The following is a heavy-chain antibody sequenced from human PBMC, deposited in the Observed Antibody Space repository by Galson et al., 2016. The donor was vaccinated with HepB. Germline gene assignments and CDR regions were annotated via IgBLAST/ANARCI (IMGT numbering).Heavy chain of an antibody. V-gene: IGHV6-1*01. CDR2: TYYRSTWNN. J-gene: IGHJ5*01. Sequence: CAISGDSVSSITGVWNWIRQPPSRGLEWLGRTYYRSTWNNHYAESVRGRIAINPDTSKNQFSLQLESVTPEDTGIYFCARNSTGNCFFDCWGHGTLVTVSS. CDR1: GDSVSSITGV. D-gene: IGHD1-7*01. CDR3: ARNSTGNCFFDC.